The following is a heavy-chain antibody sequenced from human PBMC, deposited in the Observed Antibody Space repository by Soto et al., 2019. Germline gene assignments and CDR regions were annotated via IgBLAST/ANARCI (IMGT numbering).Heavy chain of an antibody. CDR1: GGSISYEYYH. CDR3: AREDDGGDRDYYGLDV. V-gene: IGHV4-30-4*08. Sequence: PSETLSLTCTVSGGSISYEYYHWTWIRQSPGKGLEWIGCIHYSGSIIYNPSFKSRVTISVDTSKNQFSLQLSSVTAADTAVYFCAREDDGGDRDYYGLDVWGQGTTVTVSS. D-gene: IGHD2-21*02. J-gene: IGHJ6*02. CDR2: IHYSGSI.